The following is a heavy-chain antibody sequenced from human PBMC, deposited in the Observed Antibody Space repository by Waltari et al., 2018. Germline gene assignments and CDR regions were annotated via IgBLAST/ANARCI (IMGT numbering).Heavy chain of an antibody. CDR3: ALDTGALWMDV. CDR2: INPRGGST. D-gene: IGHD2-21*01. Sequence: QVQLVQSGAEVKKPGASVKISCKTSEYTFTSSYIHWVRQAPGQGLEWMGIINPRGGSTIDAQKFQGRVTMTRDTSTSTVYMELSSLRSDDTAVYYCALDTGALWMDVWGQGTTVTVSS. V-gene: IGHV1-46*01. J-gene: IGHJ6*02. CDR1: EYTFTSSY.